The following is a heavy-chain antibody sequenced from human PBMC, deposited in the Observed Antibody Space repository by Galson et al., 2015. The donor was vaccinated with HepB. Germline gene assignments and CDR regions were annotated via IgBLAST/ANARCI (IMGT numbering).Heavy chain of an antibody. V-gene: IGHV3-53*01. D-gene: IGHD3-10*01. CDR1: GFTVSSNY. J-gene: IGHJ3*02. Sequence: SLRLSCAASGFTVSSNYMSWVRQAPGKGLEWVSVIYSGGSTYYADPVKGRFTISRDNSKNTLYLQMNSLRAEDTAVYYCAREVLLWPISPGRDAFDIWGQGTMVTVSS. CDR2: IYSGGST. CDR3: AREVLLWPISPGRDAFDI.